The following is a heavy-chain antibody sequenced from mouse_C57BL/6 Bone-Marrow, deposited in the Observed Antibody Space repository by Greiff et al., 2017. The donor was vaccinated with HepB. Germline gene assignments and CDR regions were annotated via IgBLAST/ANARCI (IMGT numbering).Heavy chain of an antibody. CDR1: GYTFTSYG. J-gene: IGHJ4*01. D-gene: IGHD1-1*01. Sequence: QVQLKESGAELARPGASVKLSCKASGYTFTSYGISWVKQRTGQGLEWIGEIYPRSGNTYYNEKFKGKATLTADKSSSTAYMELRSLTSEDSAVYFCARRGYYGSSPKDYWGQGTSVTVSS. CDR2: IYPRSGNT. V-gene: IGHV1-81*01. CDR3: ARRGYYGSSPKDY.